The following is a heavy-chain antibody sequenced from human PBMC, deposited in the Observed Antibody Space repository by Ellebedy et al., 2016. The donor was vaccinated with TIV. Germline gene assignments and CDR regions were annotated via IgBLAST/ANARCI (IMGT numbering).Heavy chain of an antibody. CDR3: VGGTVIPAAPMAFDI. CDR2: IKQDGSEK. J-gene: IGHJ3*02. Sequence: GGSLRLSXAASGFTFSSYWMNWVRQAPGKGLEWVANIKQDGSEKYYMDSVKGRFTISRDNTKNSLSLQMNSLRAEDTAVYYCVGGTVIPAAPMAFDIWGQGTMVTVSS. V-gene: IGHV3-7*01. D-gene: IGHD6-13*01. CDR1: GFTFSSYW.